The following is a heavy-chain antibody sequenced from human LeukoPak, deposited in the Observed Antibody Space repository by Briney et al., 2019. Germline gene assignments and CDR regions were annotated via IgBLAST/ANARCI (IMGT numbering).Heavy chain of an antibody. V-gene: IGHV4-59*02. CDR1: GGSVSSYY. CDR3: ARDTDSSGYYDS. CDR2: IYNSGST. D-gene: IGHD3-22*01. J-gene: IGHJ5*01. Sequence: SETLSLTCIVSGGSVSSYYWTWIRQPPGKGLEWIGYIYNSGSTNYNPSLKSRVTISVDTSKNQFSLKLSSVTAADMAVYYCARDTDSSGYYDSWGQGTLVTVSS.